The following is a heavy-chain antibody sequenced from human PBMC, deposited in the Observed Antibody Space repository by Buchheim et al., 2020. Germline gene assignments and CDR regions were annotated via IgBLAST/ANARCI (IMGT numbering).Heavy chain of an antibody. V-gene: IGHV3-74*01. CDR3: AKDHPHYGMDV. Sequence: EVELVESGGGLVQPGGSLRLSCAASGFTFSYFWMHWVRQAPGKGLVWVSRINSDGSSTTYADSVKGRFTISRDNSKNTLYLQMNSLRAEDTAVYYCAKDHPHYGMDVWGQGTT. CDR2: INSDGSST. CDR1: GFTFSYFW. J-gene: IGHJ6*02.